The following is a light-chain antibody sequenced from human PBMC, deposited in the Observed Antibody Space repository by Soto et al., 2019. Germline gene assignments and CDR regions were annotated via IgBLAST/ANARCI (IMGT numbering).Light chain of an antibody. J-gene: IGKJ1*01. Sequence: EIVLTQSPATLSLSPGERATLSCRASQSVSSYLAWYQQKPGQAPRLLIYDASNRATGIPARFSGSGSGTDFTLTISGLEPDDFAVYYCQQRSNWPWTFGQGTKVEIK. CDR1: QSVSSY. CDR3: QQRSNWPWT. CDR2: DAS. V-gene: IGKV3-11*01.